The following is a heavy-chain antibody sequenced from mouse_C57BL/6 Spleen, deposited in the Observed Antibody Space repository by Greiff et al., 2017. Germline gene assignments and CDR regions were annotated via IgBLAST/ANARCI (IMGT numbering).Heavy chain of an antibody. CDR3: ARGGGAY. Sequence: EVKLMESGPGLVKPSQSLSLTCSVTGYSITSGYYWNWIRQFPGNKLEWMGYISYDGSNNYNPSLKNRISITRDTSKNQFFLKLNSVTTEDTATYYCARGGGAYWGQGTLVTVSA. CDR2: ISYDGSN. J-gene: IGHJ3*01. CDR1: GYSITSGYY. V-gene: IGHV3-6*01.